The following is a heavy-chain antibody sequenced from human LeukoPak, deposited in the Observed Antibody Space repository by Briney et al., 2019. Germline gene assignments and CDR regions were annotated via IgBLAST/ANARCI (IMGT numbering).Heavy chain of an antibody. CDR3: AREGLEIPFDY. CDR2: INPNSGGT. CDR1: GYTFTGYY. J-gene: IGHJ4*02. Sequence: ASVKVSCKASGYTFTGYYMHWVRQAPGQGLEWMGWINPNSGGTNYAQKFQGRVTMTRDTSKNQFSLKLSSVTAADTAVYYCAREGLEIPFDYWGQGTLVTVSS. D-gene: IGHD5-24*01. V-gene: IGHV1-2*02.